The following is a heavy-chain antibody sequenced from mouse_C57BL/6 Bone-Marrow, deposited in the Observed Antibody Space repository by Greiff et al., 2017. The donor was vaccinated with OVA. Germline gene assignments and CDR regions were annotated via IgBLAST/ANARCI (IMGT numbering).Heavy chain of an antibody. D-gene: IGHD1-1*01. CDR2: INPYNGGT. CDR3: ARGDYALFDY. V-gene: IGHV1-19*01. Sequence: EVKLQESGPVLVKPGASVKMSCKASGYTFTDYYMNWVKQSHGKSLEWIGVINPYNGGTSYNQKFKGKATLTVDKSSSTAYMELNSLTSEDSAVYYCARGDYALFDYWGQGTTLTVSS. J-gene: IGHJ2*01. CDR1: GYTFTDYY.